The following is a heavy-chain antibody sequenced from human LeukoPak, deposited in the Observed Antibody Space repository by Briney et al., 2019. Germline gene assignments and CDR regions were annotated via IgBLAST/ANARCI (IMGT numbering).Heavy chain of an antibody. J-gene: IGHJ4*02. CDR1: GYTFTSYG. D-gene: IGHD1-1*01. V-gene: IGHV1-2*02. CDR2: INPNSGGT. CDR3: ARDTTGTSAY. Sequence: ASVKVSCKASGYTFTSYGISWVRQAPGQGLEWMGWINPNSGGTNYAQKFQGRVTMTRDTSISTAYMELSRLRSDDTAVYYCARDTTGTSAYWGQGTLVTVSS.